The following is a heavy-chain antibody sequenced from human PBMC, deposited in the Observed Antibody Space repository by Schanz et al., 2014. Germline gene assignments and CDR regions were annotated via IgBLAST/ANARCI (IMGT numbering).Heavy chain of an antibody. Sequence: SCAASGFTFSSYNMNWVRQAPGKGLEWISYITSSGSSITTYYADSVKGRFIVSRDNARRYLFLQMNNLKRDDQDGVYCVTTRLAADFEVGGSWTMV. CDR1: GFTFSSYN. CDR2: ITSSGSSI. V-gene: IGHV3-48*01. J-gene: IGHJ3*01. D-gene: IGHD2-15*01. CDR3: VTTRLAADFEV.